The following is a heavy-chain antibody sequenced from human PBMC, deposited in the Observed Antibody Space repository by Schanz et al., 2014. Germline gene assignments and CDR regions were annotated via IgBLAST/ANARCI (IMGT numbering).Heavy chain of an antibody. Sequence: QVQLVQSGAEVKKPGSSVKVSCKASGGTFSSYTISWVRQAPGQGPEWMGRIDPNSGATNYAQKFQGRVTLTRDTSISTAHMELGRLRSDDTAVYYCARGLVRYFAYWGQGTLVTVSS. CDR1: GGTFSSYT. CDR3: ARGLVRYFAY. CDR2: IDPNSGAT. J-gene: IGHJ4*02. V-gene: IGHV1-2*02. D-gene: IGHD2-8*02.